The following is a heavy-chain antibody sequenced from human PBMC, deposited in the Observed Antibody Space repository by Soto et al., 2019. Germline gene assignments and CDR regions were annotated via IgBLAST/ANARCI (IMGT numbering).Heavy chain of an antibody. D-gene: IGHD6-13*01. CDR3: ARGTGQQAPDFFYC. J-gene: IGHJ4*02. V-gene: IGHV3-33*01. Sequence: QVQLVESGGGVVQPGRSLRLSCVASGFIFSNYGIHWVRQAPGKGLEWVAVLWYDGSKKNYVDSVRGRFTISRDNSKNTLYLQMNNLRAEDTTVYYCARGTGQQAPDFFYCWGQGVQFTVSA. CDR2: LWYDGSKK. CDR1: GFIFSNYG.